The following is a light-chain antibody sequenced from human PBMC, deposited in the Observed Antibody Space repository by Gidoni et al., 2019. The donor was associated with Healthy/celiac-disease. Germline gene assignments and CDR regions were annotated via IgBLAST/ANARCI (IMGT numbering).Light chain of an antibody. Sequence: DIQMTQSPSSLSASVGDRVTITCRESQSISSYLNWYQQKPGKDTKLLIYAASSLQSGVPSRFSGSGSGTDFTLTISSLQPEDFATYYCQQSYSTPITFGQGTRLEIK. CDR3: QQSYSTPIT. CDR2: AAS. CDR1: QSISSY. J-gene: IGKJ5*01. V-gene: IGKV1-39*01.